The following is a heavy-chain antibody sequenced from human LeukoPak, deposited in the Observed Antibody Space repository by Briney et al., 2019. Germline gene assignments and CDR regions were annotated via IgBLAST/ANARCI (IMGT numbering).Heavy chain of an antibody. J-gene: IGHJ4*02. CDR3: AKDIWLDTAMVTVGWDFHH. D-gene: IGHD5-18*01. CDR1: GFTFADYS. CDR2: IIGVVGRT. V-gene: IGHV3-43*02. Sequence: RGSLRLSCAASGFTFADYSMRWVRQAPGGGLEWVSLIIGVVGRTYYTDSVKGRLTIYRDNNKNYLYLQMNNLRTEDAALYYCAKDIWLDTAMVTVGWDFHHGGRGTLVSVSS.